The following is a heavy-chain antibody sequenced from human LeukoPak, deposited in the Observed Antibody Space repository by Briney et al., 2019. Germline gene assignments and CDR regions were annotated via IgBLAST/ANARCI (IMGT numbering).Heavy chain of an antibody. V-gene: IGHV3-23*01. CDR1: GFTFSSYA. CDR3: AKSPFYYYYYYMEV. CDR2: ISGSGGST. Sequence: GGSLRLSCAASGFTFSSYAMSWVRQAPGKGLEWVSAISGSGGSTYYADSVKGRFTISRDNSKNTLYLQMSSLRAEDTAVYYCAKSPFYYYYYYMEVWGEGTTVTVSS. J-gene: IGHJ6*03.